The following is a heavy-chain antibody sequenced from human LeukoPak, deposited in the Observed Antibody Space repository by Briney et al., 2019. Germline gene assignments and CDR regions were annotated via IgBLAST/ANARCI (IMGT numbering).Heavy chain of an antibody. D-gene: IGHD1-26*01. V-gene: IGHV4-39*01. CDR3: ANSGGYGLDY. Sequence: PSETLSLTCAVSGASVSGSNYSWGWIRQPPGKGLEWIGNIYSSGSTYYNASLQSRVTISLDTSKNQFSLRLNSVTAADTAMYYCANSGGYGLDYWGQGNRVTVSS. CDR1: GASVSGSNYS. CDR2: IYSSGST. J-gene: IGHJ4*02.